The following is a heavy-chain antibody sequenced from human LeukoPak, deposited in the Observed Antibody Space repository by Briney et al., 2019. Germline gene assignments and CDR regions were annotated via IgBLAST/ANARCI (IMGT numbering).Heavy chain of an antibody. V-gene: IGHV4-59*01. CDR1: GGSISSYF. Sequence: SETLSLTCTVSGGSISSYFWSWIRQPPGKGLEWIGYIYDSGNTNYNPSLKSRVTISVDTSKNQFSLKPNSVTAADTAVYDCARDQRGTSFLDYWGQGTLVTVSS. CDR2: IYDSGNT. D-gene: IGHD2-2*01. CDR3: ARDQRGTSFLDY. J-gene: IGHJ4*02.